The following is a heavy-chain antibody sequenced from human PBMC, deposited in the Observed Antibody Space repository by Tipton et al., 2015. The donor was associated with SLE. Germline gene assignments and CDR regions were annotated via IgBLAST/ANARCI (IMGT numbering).Heavy chain of an antibody. CDR2: ISLSGST. Sequence: TLSLTCTVSGASLSRYYWSWIRQPAGKGLEWIGRISLSGSTNYNPSLKSRVTMSVDTSKNQFSLRLTSVTAADTAVYFCARDLIDYDSSGYPFDYWGQGTLVTVSS. CDR3: ARDLIDYDSSGYPFDY. J-gene: IGHJ4*02. D-gene: IGHD3-22*01. CDR1: GASLSRYY. V-gene: IGHV4-4*07.